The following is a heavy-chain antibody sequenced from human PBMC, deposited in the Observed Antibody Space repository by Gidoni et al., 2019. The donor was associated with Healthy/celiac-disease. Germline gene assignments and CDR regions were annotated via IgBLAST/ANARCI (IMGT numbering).Heavy chain of an antibody. CDR1: GFTFDDYA. Sequence: ESGGGLVQPGRSLRLSCAASGFTFDDYAMHWVRQAPGKGLEWVSGISWNSGSIGYADSVKGRFTISRDNAKNSLYLQMNSLRAEDTALYYCAKDGDSTVTTLYYFDYWGQGTLVTVSS. J-gene: IGHJ4*02. CDR3: AKDGDSTVTTLYYFDY. V-gene: IGHV3-9*01. CDR2: ISWNSGSI. D-gene: IGHD4-17*01.